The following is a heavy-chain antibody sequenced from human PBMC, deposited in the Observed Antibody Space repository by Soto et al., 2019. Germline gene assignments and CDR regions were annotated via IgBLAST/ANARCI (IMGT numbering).Heavy chain of an antibody. CDR2: ISYDGSNK. Sequence: GGSLRLSCAASGFTFSNYGMHWVRQAPGKGLEWVAVISYDGSNKYYADSVKGRFTISRDNSKNTLYLQMNSLRAEDTAVYYCAKGDYVVDYWGQGTLVTVSS. J-gene: IGHJ4*02. D-gene: IGHD4-17*01. V-gene: IGHV3-30*18. CDR3: AKGDYVVDY. CDR1: GFTFSNYG.